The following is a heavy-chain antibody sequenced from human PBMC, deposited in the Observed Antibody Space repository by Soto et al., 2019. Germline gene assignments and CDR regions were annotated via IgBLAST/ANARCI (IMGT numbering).Heavy chain of an antibody. J-gene: IGHJ3*02. D-gene: IGHD1-26*01. Sequence: GGSLRLSCAASGFTFSSYSMNWVRQAPGKGLEWVSYISSSSSTIYYADSVKGRFTISRDNAKNSLYLQMNSLRAEDTAVYYCAKDMGSYSSPPIAFDIWCQGTMVT. CDR1: GFTFSSYS. CDR3: AKDMGSYSSPPIAFDI. CDR2: ISSSSSTI. V-gene: IGHV3-48*04.